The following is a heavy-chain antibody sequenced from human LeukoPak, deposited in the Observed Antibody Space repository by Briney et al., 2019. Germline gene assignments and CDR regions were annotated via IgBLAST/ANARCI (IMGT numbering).Heavy chain of an antibody. Sequence: GGSLRLSCAASGFTFSSYAMSWVRQAPGKGLEWVSAISNSGANTYYTDTVRGRFTISRDNSKNALYLQMNSLRAEDTAVYYRARETSGSLLTLDYWGQGTLVTVSS. J-gene: IGHJ4*02. V-gene: IGHV3-23*01. CDR1: GFTFSSYA. CDR3: ARETSGSLLTLDY. D-gene: IGHD1-26*01. CDR2: ISNSGANT.